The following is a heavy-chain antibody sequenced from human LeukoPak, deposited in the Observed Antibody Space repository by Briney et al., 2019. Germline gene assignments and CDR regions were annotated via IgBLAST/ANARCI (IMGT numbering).Heavy chain of an antibody. CDR3: AREVGRGFDY. CDR1: GYMFTSHG. D-gene: IGHD1-26*01. J-gene: IGHJ4*02. CDR2: ISAYNGNT. Sequence: ASVKVSCKSSGYMFTSHGIHWLRQAPGQGLEWMGWISAYNGNTNYAQKLQGRVTMTTDTSTSTAYMEVRSLRSDDTAVYYCAREVGRGFDYWGQGTLVTVSS. V-gene: IGHV1-18*01.